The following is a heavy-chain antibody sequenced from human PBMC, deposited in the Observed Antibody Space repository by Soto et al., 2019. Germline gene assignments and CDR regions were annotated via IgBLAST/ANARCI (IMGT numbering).Heavy chain of an antibody. Sequence: SVKVSCKASGGTFSSYTISWVRQAPGQGLEWMGRIIPILGIANYAQKFQGRVTITADKSTSTAYMELSSLRSEDTAVYYCARGVQLERSYEPCYYYYMDVWAKGPRSPSP. CDR3: ARGVQLERSYEPCYYYYMDV. V-gene: IGHV1-69*02. J-gene: IGHJ6*03. CDR1: GGTFSSYT. D-gene: IGHD1-1*01. CDR2: IIPILGIA.